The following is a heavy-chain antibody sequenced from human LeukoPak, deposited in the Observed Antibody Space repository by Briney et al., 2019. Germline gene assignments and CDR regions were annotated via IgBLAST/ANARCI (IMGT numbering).Heavy chain of an antibody. D-gene: IGHD3-22*01. Sequence: GRSLRLSCAASGFTFSSYAMHWVRQAPGKRLEWVAVISYDGSNKYYADSVKGRFTISRDNSKNTLYLQMNSLRAEDTAVYYCARDHRYYDSSGYPLFYYGMDVWGQGTTVTVSS. J-gene: IGHJ6*02. CDR2: ISYDGSNK. CDR3: ARDHRYYDSSGYPLFYYGMDV. V-gene: IGHV3-30-3*01. CDR1: GFTFSSYA.